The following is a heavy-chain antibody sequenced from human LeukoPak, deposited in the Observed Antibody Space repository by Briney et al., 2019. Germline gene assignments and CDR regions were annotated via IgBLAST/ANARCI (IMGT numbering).Heavy chain of an antibody. CDR3: ARRGYDLGFGDY. D-gene: IGHD5-12*01. CDR2: IKPDGSKK. CDR1: GLTFGSYW. V-gene: IGHV3-7*01. J-gene: IGHJ4*02. Sequence: GGSLRLSCVASGLTFGSYWMSWIRQAPGKGLEWVANIKPDGSKKYYVDSVKGRFTISRDNAENSLYLQMDGLRADDTAVYYRARRGYDLGFGDYWGQGTLVTVSS.